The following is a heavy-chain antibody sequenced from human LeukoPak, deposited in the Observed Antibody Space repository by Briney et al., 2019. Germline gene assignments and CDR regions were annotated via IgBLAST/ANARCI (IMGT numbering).Heavy chain of an antibody. CDR2: IKQDGSEK. Sequence: GGSLRLSCAASGFTLSSYWMSWDRQAPGKVLEWVANIKQDGSEKYYVDSVKGRFTISRDNAKNSLYLQMNSLRAEDTAVYYCARTYAYDATGDRGHWGQGTLVTVSS. V-gene: IGHV3-7*01. D-gene: IGHD3-16*01. CDR3: ARTYAYDATGDRGH. CDR1: GFTLSSYW. J-gene: IGHJ4*02.